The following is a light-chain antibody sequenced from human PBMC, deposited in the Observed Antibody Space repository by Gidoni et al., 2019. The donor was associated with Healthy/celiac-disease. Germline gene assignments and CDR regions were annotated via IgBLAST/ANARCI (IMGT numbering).Light chain of an antibody. V-gene: IGKV1-8*01. Sequence: AIRMTQSPSSFSASTVDRVTITCRASQGISSYLAWYQQKPGKAPKLLIYAASTLQSGVPSRFSGSGSGTDFTLTISCLQSEDFATYYCQQYYSYPPTCGQGTKVEIK. CDR3: QQYYSYPPT. J-gene: IGKJ1*01. CDR2: AAS. CDR1: QGISSY.